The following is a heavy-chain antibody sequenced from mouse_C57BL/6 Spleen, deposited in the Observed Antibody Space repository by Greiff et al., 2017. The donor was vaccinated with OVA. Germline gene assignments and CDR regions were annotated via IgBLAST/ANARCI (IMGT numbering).Heavy chain of an antibody. CDR2: IYPGDGDT. CDR1: GYAFSSSW. V-gene: IGHV1-82*01. Sequence: VQLVESGPELVKPGASVKISCKASGYAFSSSWMNWVKQRPGTGLEWIGRIYPGDGDTNYNGKFKGKATLTADKSSSTAYMQLSSLPSEDSAVYFCAREEVPRSDYFDYWGQGTTLTVSS. CDR3: AREEVPRSDYFDY. J-gene: IGHJ2*01.